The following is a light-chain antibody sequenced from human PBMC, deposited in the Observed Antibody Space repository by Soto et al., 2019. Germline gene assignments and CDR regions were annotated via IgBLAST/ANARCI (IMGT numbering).Light chain of an antibody. CDR2: GAS. CDR3: QQGSTWPWT. CDR1: QSVSSS. V-gene: IGKV3-11*01. J-gene: IGKJ1*01. Sequence: EIVLTQSPATLSLSPGERATLSCRASQSVSSSLAWYQQKLGQAPRLLIYGASDRATGIPARFSGSGSGTDFTLIISSLEPEDFAVYYCQQGSTWPWTFGQGTKVEIK.